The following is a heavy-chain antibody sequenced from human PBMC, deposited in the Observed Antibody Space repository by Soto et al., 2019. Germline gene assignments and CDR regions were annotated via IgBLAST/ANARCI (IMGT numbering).Heavy chain of an antibody. CDR2: ITGSSSYI. CDR1: GFALSKYT. CDR3: VREKAGGGPAGLDP. J-gene: IGHJ5*02. V-gene: IGHV3-21*02. Sequence: EVQLVESGGGLVKPGGSLRLSCAASGFALSKYTMNWVRQAPGKGLEWVSSITGSSSYIYYGDSVKGRFTISRDNAKNSLSLRMNSLRADEMAIYYCVREKAGGGPAGLDPWGQGNLVSVAS. D-gene: IGHD6-13*01.